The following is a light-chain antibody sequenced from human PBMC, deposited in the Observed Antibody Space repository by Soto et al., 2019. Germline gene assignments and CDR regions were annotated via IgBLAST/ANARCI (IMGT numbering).Light chain of an antibody. V-gene: IGKV3-11*01. CDR1: QYVGSY. CDR3: QHRSDWPTT. CDR2: DAS. Sequence: EIVLTQSPAVLSLSPGERATLSCRASQYVGSYLAWYQQKPGQAPRLLIYDASNRATGVPGRFSGSGSGTDFPLTISSLEAEDLAVYYCQHRSDWPTTFGQGTKVEIK. J-gene: IGKJ1*01.